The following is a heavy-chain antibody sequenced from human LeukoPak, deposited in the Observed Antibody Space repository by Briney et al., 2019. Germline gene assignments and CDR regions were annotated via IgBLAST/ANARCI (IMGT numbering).Heavy chain of an antibody. V-gene: IGHV4-61*01. CDR1: GGSISSSNW. CDR2: IYYSGST. Sequence: PSETLSLTCAVSGGSISSSNWWSWIRQPPGKGLEWIGYIYYSGSTNYNPSLKSRVTISVDTSKNQFSLKLSSVTAADTAVYYCARGLRGGYSGYDLDYWGQGTLVTVSS. D-gene: IGHD5-12*01. J-gene: IGHJ4*02. CDR3: ARGLRGGYSGYDLDY.